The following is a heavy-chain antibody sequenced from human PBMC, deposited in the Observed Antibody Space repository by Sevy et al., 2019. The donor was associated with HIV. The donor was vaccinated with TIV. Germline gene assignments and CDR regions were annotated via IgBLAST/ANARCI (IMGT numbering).Heavy chain of an antibody. Sequence: GGSLRLSCTASGFTFGDYAMSWFRQAPGKGLEWVGFIRSKAYGGTTEYAASVKGRFTISRDDSKSIAYLQMNSLKTEDTAVYYCTRALPGYSSGWYIGAFDIWGQWTMVTVSS. CDR3: TRALPGYSSGWYIGAFDI. D-gene: IGHD6-19*01. CDR1: GFTFGDYA. V-gene: IGHV3-49*03. CDR2: IRSKAYGGTT. J-gene: IGHJ3*02.